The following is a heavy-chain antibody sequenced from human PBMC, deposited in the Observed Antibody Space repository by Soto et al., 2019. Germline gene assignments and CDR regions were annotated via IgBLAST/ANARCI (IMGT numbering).Heavy chain of an antibody. CDR2: IYPGDSGT. CDR1: GYSLQSAF. CDR3: SRQLPAAGTFFP. J-gene: IGHJ5*02. D-gene: IGHD6-13*01. V-gene: IGHV5-51*01. Sequence: EALKRLCQGPGYSLQSAFLGWVLQMAGKGLEWMGIIYPGDSGTRYSPSFQGQVTISADKSISTAYLQWSSLKASDTAMYFFSRQLPAAGTFFPCGKGTLIPVSS.